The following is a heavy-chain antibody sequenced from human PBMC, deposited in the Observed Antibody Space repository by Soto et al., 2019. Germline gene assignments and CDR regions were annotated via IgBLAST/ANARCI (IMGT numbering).Heavy chain of an antibody. CDR3: AREKLLWFGESPPGWFDP. CDR2: IYYSGST. CDR1: GGSISSYY. Sequence: SETLSLTCTVSGGSISSYYWSWIRQPPGKGLEWIGYIYYSGSTNYNPSLKSRVTISVDTSKNQFSLKLSSVTAADTAVYYCAREKLLWFGESPPGWFDPWGQGTLVTVSS. V-gene: IGHV4-59*01. D-gene: IGHD3-10*01. J-gene: IGHJ5*02.